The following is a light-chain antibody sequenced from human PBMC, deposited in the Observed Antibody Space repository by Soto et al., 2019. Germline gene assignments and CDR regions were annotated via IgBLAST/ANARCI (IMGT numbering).Light chain of an antibody. V-gene: IGKV1-27*01. Sequence: DIPMTQSPSSLSASVGDRVTITCRASQGISNFLAWYQQKPGKVPKLLISAASTFQSEVPSRFSGSGSGTDFTITITSLQPEDVATYYCQKYSSVITFGQGTRLEIK. CDR3: QKYSSVIT. CDR2: AAS. J-gene: IGKJ5*01. CDR1: QGISNF.